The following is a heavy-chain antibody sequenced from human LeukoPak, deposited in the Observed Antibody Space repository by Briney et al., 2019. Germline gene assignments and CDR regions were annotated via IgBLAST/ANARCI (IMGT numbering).Heavy chain of an antibody. CDR2: IYSRGLTRGST. CDR3: ARVRQQVAPHGI. CDR1: GGSLSSYY. V-gene: IGHV4-59*01. J-gene: IGHJ3*02. Sequence: PSETLSLTCTVSGGSLSSYYWSWIRQPPGKGLEWIGYIYSRGLTRGSTNYNPSLKSRVTISVDTSKNQFSLKLSSVTAADTAMYYCARVRQQVAPHGIWGQGTMVTVSS. D-gene: IGHD6-13*01.